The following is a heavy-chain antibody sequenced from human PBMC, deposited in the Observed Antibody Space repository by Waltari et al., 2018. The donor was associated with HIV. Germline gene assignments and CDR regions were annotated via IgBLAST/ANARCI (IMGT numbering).Heavy chain of an antibody. D-gene: IGHD2-15*01. Sequence: QVRLVESGGGVVQPGESLRLSCAASGFPFSSFGRHWVRQAPGKGLEWVAVIWFDGSNKYYIDSVGGRFTLSRDNSKNTLYLQMNNLRVDDTAVYYCATSHLAVEDAGGANWGQGTLVTVSS. CDR2: IWFDGSNK. J-gene: IGHJ4*02. CDR3: ATSHLAVEDAGGAN. V-gene: IGHV3-33*01. CDR1: GFPFSSFG.